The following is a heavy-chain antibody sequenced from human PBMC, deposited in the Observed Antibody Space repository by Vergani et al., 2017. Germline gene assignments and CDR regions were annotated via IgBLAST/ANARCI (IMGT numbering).Heavy chain of an antibody. V-gene: IGHV4-34*02. J-gene: IGHJ4*02. Sequence: QVQLQQWGAGVVKPSGPLSLTCAVFGESFSSFYWSWIRQPPGKGLEWIGEINNDGHTNYNPSLESRVTVSRDTAKNQFSLNLMSVTAADTAMYYFAVRPRVNLVGGGIVTKRTFDYWSQGSLVTVSS. CDR2: INNDGHT. D-gene: IGHD3-10*01. CDR3: AVRPRVNLVGGGIVTKRTFDY. CDR1: GESFSSFY.